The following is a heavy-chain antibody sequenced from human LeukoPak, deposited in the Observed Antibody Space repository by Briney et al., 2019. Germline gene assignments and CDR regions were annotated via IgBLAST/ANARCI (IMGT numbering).Heavy chain of an antibody. J-gene: IGHJ4*02. D-gene: IGHD5-18*01. V-gene: IGHV1-18*01. CDR2: ISAYNGNT. CDR1: GYTFTSYG. Sequence: GASVKVSCKASGYTFTSYGISWVRQAPGQGLEWMGWISAYNGNTNYAQKLQGRVTMTTDTSTSTAYMELRSLRSDDTAVYYCARTLVYSYGSTLLPYYFDYWGQGTLVTVSS. CDR3: ARTLVYSYGSTLLPYYFDY.